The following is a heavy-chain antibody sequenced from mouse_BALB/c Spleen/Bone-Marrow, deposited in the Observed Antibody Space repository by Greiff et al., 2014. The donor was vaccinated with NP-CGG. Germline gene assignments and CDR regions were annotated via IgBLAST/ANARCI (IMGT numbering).Heavy chain of an antibody. Sequence: EVQLVESGGGLVKPGGSLKLSCAASGSTFSSYAMSWVRQTPEKRLEWVATISSGGSYTYYPDSVKGRFTISRDNAKNTLYLQMSSLRSEDTAMCYCARRDGYLDYWGQGTTLTVSS. V-gene: IGHV5-9-3*01. D-gene: IGHD2-3*01. J-gene: IGHJ2*01. CDR2: ISSGGSYT. CDR1: GSTFSSYA. CDR3: ARRDGYLDY.